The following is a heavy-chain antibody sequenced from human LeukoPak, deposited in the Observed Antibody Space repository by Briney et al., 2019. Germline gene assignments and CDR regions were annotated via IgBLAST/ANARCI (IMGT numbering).Heavy chain of an antibody. D-gene: IGHD3-10*01. Sequence: PGGSLRLSCAASGFTFGSYAMAWVRQSPGKGLEWVSSISPTGDSTFHADSVRGRFTTSRDNSKNTLFLQMNSLRAEDTAVYYCARVLSGRGSLYDYYYYMDVWGKGTTVTISS. V-gene: IGHV3-23*01. CDR2: ISPTGDST. CDR1: GFTFGSYA. J-gene: IGHJ6*03. CDR3: ARVLSGRGSLYDYYYYMDV.